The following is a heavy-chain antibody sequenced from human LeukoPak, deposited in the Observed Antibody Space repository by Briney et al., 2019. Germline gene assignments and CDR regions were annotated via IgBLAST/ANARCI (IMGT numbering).Heavy chain of an antibody. CDR1: GFTFSDYY. CDR2: ISSSSGTI. Sequence: GGSLRLSCAASGFTFSDYYMSWIRQAPGKGLEWVSYISSSSGTIYYADSVKGRFTISRDNAENSLYLQMNSLRDEDTAVYYCARDLNLYDSSGYYPRWSQGTLVTVSS. CDR3: ARDLNLYDSSGYYPR. J-gene: IGHJ4*02. D-gene: IGHD3-22*01. V-gene: IGHV3-11*04.